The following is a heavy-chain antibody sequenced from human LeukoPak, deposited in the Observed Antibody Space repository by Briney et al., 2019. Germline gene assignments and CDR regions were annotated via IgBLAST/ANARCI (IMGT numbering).Heavy chain of an antibody. V-gene: IGHV4-31*03. CDR1: GGSISSGGYY. J-gene: IGHJ3*02. Sequence: PSQTLSLTCTVSGGSISSGGYYWSWIRQPPGKGLEWIGHIYYSRSTYYNPSLKSRVPISVDTSKNQFSLELSSVTAADTAVYYCARGEVTPSITEAFDIWGEGTMVTLS. CDR3: ARGEVTPSITEAFDI. D-gene: IGHD1-14*01. CDR2: IYYSRST.